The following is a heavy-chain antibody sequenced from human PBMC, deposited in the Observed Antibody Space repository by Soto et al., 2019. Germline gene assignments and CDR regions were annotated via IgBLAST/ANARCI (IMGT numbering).Heavy chain of an antibody. D-gene: IGHD6-13*01. CDR2: IYYSGST. CDR1: GGSISSYY. J-gene: IGHJ6*02. CDR3: ARDSSQQLETGYYYYYGMDV. Sequence: PSETLSLTCTVSGGSISSYYWSWIRQPPGKGLEWIGYIYYSGSTNYNPSLKSRVTISVDTSKNQFSLKLSSVTAADTAVYYCARDSSQQLETGYYYYYGMDVWGQGTTVTV. V-gene: IGHV4-59*01.